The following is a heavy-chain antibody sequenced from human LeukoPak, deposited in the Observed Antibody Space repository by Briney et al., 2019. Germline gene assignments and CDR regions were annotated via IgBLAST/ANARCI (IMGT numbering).Heavy chain of an antibody. J-gene: IGHJ4*02. V-gene: IGHV1-2*02. CDR3: ARASYGDY. CDR2: INPNDGGA. Sequence: ASVKVSCKASGYTFTGHYMHWVRQAPGQGLEWMGWINPNDGGADFEQKFQGRVTMTRDTSISTAYRELSRLRSDDTAVYYCARASYGDYWGQGTLVTVSS. CDR1: GYTFTGHY. D-gene: IGHD4-17*01.